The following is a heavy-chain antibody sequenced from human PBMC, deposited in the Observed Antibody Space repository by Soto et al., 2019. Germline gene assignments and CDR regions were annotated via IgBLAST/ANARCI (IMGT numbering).Heavy chain of an antibody. CDR2: IIPILGIA. V-gene: IGHV1-69*02. Sequence: SVKVSCKASGGTFSSYTISWVRQAPGQGLEWMGRIIPILGIANYAQKFQGRVTITADKSTSTAYMELSSLRSEDTAVYYCASLPGYSSSWYYYGMDVWGQGTTVTVSS. D-gene: IGHD6-13*01. CDR1: GGTFSSYT. J-gene: IGHJ6*02. CDR3: ASLPGYSSSWYYYGMDV.